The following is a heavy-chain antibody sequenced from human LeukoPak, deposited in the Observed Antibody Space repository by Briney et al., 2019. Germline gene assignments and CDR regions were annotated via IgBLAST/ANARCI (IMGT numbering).Heavy chain of an antibody. J-gene: IGHJ4*02. CDR1: GASISGYY. V-gene: IGHV4-59*01. Sequence: SETLSLTCTVCGASISGYYWGWIRQPPGKRLEWIGYIYYSGTTNYIPSLESRVTISVDTSKNQFSLNLHSVTAADTAVYYCVKVGTGTVDYWGQGTLVTVSS. CDR3: VKVGTGTVDY. D-gene: IGHD1-1*01. CDR2: IYYSGTT.